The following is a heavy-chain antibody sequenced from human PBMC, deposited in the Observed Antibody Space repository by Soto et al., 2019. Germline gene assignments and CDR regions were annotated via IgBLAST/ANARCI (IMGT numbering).Heavy chain of an antibody. Sequence: DVQLVESGGGLVQPGRSLRLSCAASGFTFDDFALHWVRRAPGKGLEWVAGITWNSGSIDYADSVKGRFTISRDNAKNSLYLQVDSLKAEDTAVYFCARSRAPGYGGGNCYGGLMFDSWGLGTLVTVSS. CDR3: ARSRAPGYGGGNCYGGLMFDS. CDR2: ITWNSGSI. D-gene: IGHD2-15*01. CDR1: GFTFDDFA. V-gene: IGHV3-9*01. J-gene: IGHJ4*02.